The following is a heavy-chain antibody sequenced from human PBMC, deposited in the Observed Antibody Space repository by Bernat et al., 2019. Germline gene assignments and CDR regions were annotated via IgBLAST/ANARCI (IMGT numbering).Heavy chain of an antibody. J-gene: IGHJ4*02. Sequence: QVQLVESGGGVVQPGGSLRLSCAASGFTFSTNGMHWVRQAPGKGLEWVVFIRYDGSNKYYADSVKGRFTIPRDNSKNTLYLQINSLRAEDTAVYYCAKDRGGGSYFDYWGQGTLVTVSS. V-gene: IGHV3-30*02. CDR1: GFTFSTNG. D-gene: IGHD1-26*01. CDR2: IRYDGSNK. CDR3: AKDRGGGSYFDY.